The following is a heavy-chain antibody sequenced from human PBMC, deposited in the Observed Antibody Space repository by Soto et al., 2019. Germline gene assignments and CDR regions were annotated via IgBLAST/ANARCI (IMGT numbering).Heavy chain of an antibody. CDR2: IGGHGDRT. CDR3: AKDLSSGWYGGFDY. Sequence: EVQLLESGGGLVQPGGSMRLSCAASGFSFSSYAMSWVRQAPGKGLEWVSEIGGHGDRTYYVDSVKGRFTISRDNSKNTLYLQMNGLTAEDTAVYFCAKDLSSGWYGGFDYWGQGTPVTVSS. D-gene: IGHD6-19*01. V-gene: IGHV3-23*01. J-gene: IGHJ4*02. CDR1: GFSFSSYA.